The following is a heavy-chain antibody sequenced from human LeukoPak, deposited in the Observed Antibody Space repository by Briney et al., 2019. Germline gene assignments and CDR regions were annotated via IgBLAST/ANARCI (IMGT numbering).Heavy chain of an antibody. D-gene: IGHD2-2*01. CDR3: ARFGHSPIVAVPAVRAAVDASDI. V-gene: IGHV1-8*03. CDR1: GYTFTSYG. Sequence: ASVKVSCKASGYTFTSYGINWVRQATGQGLEWMGWMNPNSGNTGYAQKFQGRVTITRNTSISTAYMELSSLRSEDTAVYYCARFGHSPIVAVPAVRAAVDASDIWGQGKMVTLSS. CDR2: MNPNSGNT. J-gene: IGHJ3*02.